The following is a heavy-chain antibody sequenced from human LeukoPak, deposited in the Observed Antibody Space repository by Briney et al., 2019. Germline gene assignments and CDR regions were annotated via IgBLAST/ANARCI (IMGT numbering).Heavy chain of an antibody. V-gene: IGHV4-38-2*01. J-gene: IGHJ3*02. CDR3: ARGAAAGTMFAFDI. CDR1: GYSISSGYY. Sequence: SETLSLTCAVSGYSISSGYYWGWIRQPPGKGLEWIGSIYHSGSTYYSPSLKSRVTISVDTSKNQFSLKLSSVTAADTAVYYCARGAAAGTMFAFDIWGQGTMVTVSS. CDR2: IYHSGST. D-gene: IGHD6-13*01.